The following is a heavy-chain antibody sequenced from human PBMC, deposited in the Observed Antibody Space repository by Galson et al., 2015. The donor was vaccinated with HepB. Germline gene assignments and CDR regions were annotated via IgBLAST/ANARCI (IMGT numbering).Heavy chain of an antibody. Sequence: SLRLSCAASGFTFSSYGMHWVRQAPGKGLEWVAVISYDGSNKYYADSVKGRFTISRDNSKNTLYLQMNSLRAEDTAVYYCAKDKRTNPAVCSGGSCYSGALDYWGQGTLVTVSS. CDR2: ISYDGSNK. J-gene: IGHJ4*02. D-gene: IGHD2-15*01. CDR1: GFTFSSYG. V-gene: IGHV3-30*18. CDR3: AKDKRTNPAVCSGGSCYSGALDY.